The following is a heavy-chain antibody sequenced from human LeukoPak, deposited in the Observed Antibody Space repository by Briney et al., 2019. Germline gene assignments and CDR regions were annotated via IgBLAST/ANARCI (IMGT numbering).Heavy chain of an antibody. CDR3: ARRSSTGSYFED. D-gene: IGHD1-26*01. CDR2: ISYSGST. CDR1: GGYVSSINYF. J-gene: IGHJ4*02. Sequence: PSETLSLTRTVSGGYVSSINYFWAYIRQPPGKGLEWIGTISYSGSTYYNPSLQSRVAVSVDTSKNEVSLKLSSVTAADTAVYYCARRSSTGSYFEDWGQGTLVTVSS. V-gene: IGHV4-39*01.